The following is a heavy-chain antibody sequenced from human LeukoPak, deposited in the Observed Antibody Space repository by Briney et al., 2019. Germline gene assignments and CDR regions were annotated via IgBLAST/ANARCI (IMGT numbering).Heavy chain of an antibody. CDR1: GVSISSGSNY. D-gene: IGHD1-14*01. V-gene: IGHV4-39*07. CDR2: INHSGST. Sequence: SETLSLTCRVSGVSISSGSNYWSWIRQPPGKGLEWIGEINHSGSTNYNPSLKSRVTISVDTSKNQFSLKLSSVTAADTAVYYCARTRYRVRYFDYWGQGTLVTVSS. CDR3: ARTRYRVRYFDY. J-gene: IGHJ4*02.